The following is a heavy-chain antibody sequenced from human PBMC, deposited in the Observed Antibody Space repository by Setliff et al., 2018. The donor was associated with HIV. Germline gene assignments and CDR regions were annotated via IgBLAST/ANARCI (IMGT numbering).Heavy chain of an antibody. D-gene: IGHD6-13*01. V-gene: IGHV3-23*01. Sequence: GGSLRLSCAASGFTFSTYAMGWVRQAPGKGLEWVSSISGSGSSTYYIDSVKGRFTISRDNSRNTLYLQMNGLRAEDTALYYCAKVRPRQLVSAKPPYFFDYWG. CDR2: ISGSGSST. CDR3: AKVRPRQLVSAKPPYFFDY. J-gene: IGHJ4*01. CDR1: GFTFSTYA.